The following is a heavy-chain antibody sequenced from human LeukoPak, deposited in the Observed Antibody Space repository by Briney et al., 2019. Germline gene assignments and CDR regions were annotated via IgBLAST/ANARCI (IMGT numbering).Heavy chain of an antibody. CDR1: GGSISSGSYY. Sequence: PSETLSLTCTVSGGSISSGSYYWSWIRQPAGKGLEWIGRIYTSGSTNYNPSLKSRVTISVDTSKNQFSLKLSSVTAADTAVYYCARGSTDFWSGYYFDYWGQGTLVTVSS. CDR3: ARGSTDFWSGYYFDY. D-gene: IGHD3-3*01. V-gene: IGHV4-61*02. CDR2: IYTSGST. J-gene: IGHJ4*02.